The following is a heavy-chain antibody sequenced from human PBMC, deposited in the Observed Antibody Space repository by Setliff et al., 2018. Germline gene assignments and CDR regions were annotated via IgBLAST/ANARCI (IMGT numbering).Heavy chain of an antibody. CDR1: GFTFSSYA. CDR3: GRDLAAGKGPVDY. V-gene: IGHV3-23*01. CDR2: ISGSGGST. J-gene: IGHJ4*02. D-gene: IGHD6-13*01. Sequence: GGSLRLSCAASGFTFSSYAMSWVRQAPGKGLEWVSVISGSGGSTYYADSVKGRFTISRDNAKNSLYLQMTRLRAEDTAMYYCGRDLAAGKGPVDYWGQGTLVTVSS.